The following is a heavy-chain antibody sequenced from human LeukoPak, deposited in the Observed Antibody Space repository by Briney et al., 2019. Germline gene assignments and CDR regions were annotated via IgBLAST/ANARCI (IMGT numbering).Heavy chain of an antibody. CDR2: INQEGSEG. V-gene: IGHV3-7*01. D-gene: IGHD3-22*01. J-gene: IGHJ4*02. CDR3: ARDLYHFDTSGYLY. Sequence: AGGSLRLSCATSGFTFTSYSMTWVRQAPGKGLEWVANINQEGSEGYYMDSVKGRFTISRDNAKNSLYLQMNSLRAEDTAVYYCARDLYHFDTSGYLYWGQGTLVTVSS. CDR1: GFTFTSYS.